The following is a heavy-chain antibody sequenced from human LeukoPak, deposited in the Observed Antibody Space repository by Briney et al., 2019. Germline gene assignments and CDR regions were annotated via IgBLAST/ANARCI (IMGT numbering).Heavy chain of an antibody. CDR1: GGSISSYYW. Sequence: TLSLTCTVSGGSISSYYWSWIRQPPGKALEWLALIYWDDDKRYSPSLKSRLTITKDTTKNQVVLTMTNMDPVDTATYYCAHSGNSYGQEDFDYWGQGTLVTVSS. CDR3: AHSGNSYGQEDFDY. D-gene: IGHD5-18*01. V-gene: IGHV2-5*08. CDR2: IYWDDDK. J-gene: IGHJ4*02.